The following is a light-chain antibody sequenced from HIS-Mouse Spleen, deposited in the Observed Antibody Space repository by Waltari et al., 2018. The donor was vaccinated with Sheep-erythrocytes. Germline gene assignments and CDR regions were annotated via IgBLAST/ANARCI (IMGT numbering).Light chain of an antibody. J-gene: IGLJ2*01. V-gene: IGLV2-14*01. CDR2: EVS. Sequence: QSALTQPASVSGSPGQSITISCTGTSRDVGGYNYVSCYQQHPGKAPKLMIYEVSNRPSGVSNRFSGSKSGNTASLTISGLQAEDEADYYCSSYTSSSTQVFGGGTKLTVL. CDR1: SRDVGGYNY. CDR3: SSYTSSSTQV.